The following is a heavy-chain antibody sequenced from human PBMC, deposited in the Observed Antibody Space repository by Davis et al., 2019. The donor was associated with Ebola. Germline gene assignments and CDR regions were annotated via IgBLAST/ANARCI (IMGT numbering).Heavy chain of an antibody. J-gene: IGHJ6*02. V-gene: IGHV4-61*08. D-gene: IGHD6-19*01. CDR3: ARRDGSSGWYNYYGMDV. CDR1: GGSISSGGYY. CDR2: INHSGST. Sequence: MPSETLSLTCTVSGGSISSGGYYWSWIRQHPGKGLEWIGEINHSGSTNYNPSLKSRVTISVDTSKNQFSLKLSSVTAADTAVYYCARRDGSSGWYNYYGMDVWGQGTTVTVSS.